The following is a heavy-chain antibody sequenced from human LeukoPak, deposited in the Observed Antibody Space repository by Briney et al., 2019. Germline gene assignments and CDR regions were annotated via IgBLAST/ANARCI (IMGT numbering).Heavy chain of an antibody. CDR3: TRGRRATHDY. D-gene: IGHD1-26*01. J-gene: IGHJ4*02. CDR1: GFTFGDYS. CDR2: IRSKAYGGTT. Sequence: TGGSLTLSCTASGFTFGDYSMNWVRQAPGKGLEWVGFIRSKAYGGTTEYAASVKGRFTISRDDSKSIAYLQMNSLKTEDTAVYYCTRGRRATHDYWGQGTLVTVSS. V-gene: IGHV3-49*04.